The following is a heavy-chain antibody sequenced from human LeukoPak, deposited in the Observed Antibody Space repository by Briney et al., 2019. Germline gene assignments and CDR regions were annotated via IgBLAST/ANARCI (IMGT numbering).Heavy chain of an antibody. Sequence: PSETLSLTCTVSGGSISSYYWSWIRQPAGKGLEWIGRIYTSGSTNYNPSLKSRVTMSVDTSKNQFSLKLSSVTAADTAVYYCAREEREGRYFDWPIPSDYYYYYMDVWGKGTTVTVSS. D-gene: IGHD3-9*01. J-gene: IGHJ6*03. CDR2: IYTSGST. CDR3: AREEREGRYFDWPIPSDYYYYYMDV. CDR1: GGSISSYY. V-gene: IGHV4-4*07.